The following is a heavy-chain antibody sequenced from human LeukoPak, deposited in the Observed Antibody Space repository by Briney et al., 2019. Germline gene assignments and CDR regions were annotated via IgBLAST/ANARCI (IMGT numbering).Heavy chain of an antibody. Sequence: PGGSLRLSCAASGFTFSSYSMNWVRQAPGKGLEWVSYISSSSSTIYYADSVKGRFTISRDDSKNTAYLQMNSLKTEDTAVYFCIRRDCTSSFCYQPQTGGQGTLVTVSS. CDR3: IRRDCTSSFCYQPQT. J-gene: IGHJ4*02. V-gene: IGHV3-48*01. CDR1: GFTFSSYS. D-gene: IGHD2-2*01. CDR2: ISSSSSTI.